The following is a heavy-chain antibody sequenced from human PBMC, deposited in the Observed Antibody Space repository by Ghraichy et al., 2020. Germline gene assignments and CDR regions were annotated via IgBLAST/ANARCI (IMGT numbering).Heavy chain of an antibody. CDR3: AKSGYSYGYPLYYFDY. V-gene: IGHV3-23*01. D-gene: IGHD5-18*01. Sequence: GGSLRLSCAASGFTFSSYAMSWVRQAPGKGLEWVSAISGSGGITYYADSVKGRFTISRDNSKNTLYLQMNSLRAEDTAVYYCAKSGYSYGYPLYYFDYWGQGTLVTVSS. CDR1: GFTFSSYA. J-gene: IGHJ4*02. CDR2: ISGSGGIT.